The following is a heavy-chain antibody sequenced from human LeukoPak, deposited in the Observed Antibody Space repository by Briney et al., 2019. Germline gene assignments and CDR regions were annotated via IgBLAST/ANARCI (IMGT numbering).Heavy chain of an antibody. CDR2: IYPGDSDT. V-gene: IGHV5-51*01. CDR3: ARRTYYDFWSGYYTTSGAFDI. D-gene: IGHD3-3*01. CDR1: GYSFTSYW. Sequence: GESLKISCKGSGYSFTSYWIGWVRQMPGKGLEWMGIIYPGDSDTRYSPSFQGQVTISADKSISTAYLQWSSLKASDTAMYYCARRTYYDFWSGYYTTSGAFDIWGQGTMVTVSS. J-gene: IGHJ3*02.